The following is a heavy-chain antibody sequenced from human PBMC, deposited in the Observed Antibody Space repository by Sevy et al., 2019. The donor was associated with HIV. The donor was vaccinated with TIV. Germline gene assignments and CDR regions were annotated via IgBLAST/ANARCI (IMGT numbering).Heavy chain of an antibody. CDR3: AREGCTKPHDY. CDR2: LSFGCGEI. D-gene: IGHD2-8*01. Sequence: GGSLRLSCAASGFTFSKYSMSWVRQPPGKGLEWVSTLSFGCGEINYADSVKGRFTSSSDNSKRSVYLQMNNLRPEDTAVYSCAREGCTKPHDYWGQGTLVTVSS. V-gene: IGHV3-23*01. J-gene: IGHJ4*02. CDR1: GFTFSKYS.